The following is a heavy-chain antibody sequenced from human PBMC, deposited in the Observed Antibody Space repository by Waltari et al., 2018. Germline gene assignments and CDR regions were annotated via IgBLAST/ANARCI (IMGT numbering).Heavy chain of an antibody. CDR2: IYHSGST. D-gene: IGHD6-19*01. V-gene: IGHV4-31*03. Sequence: QVQLQESGPGLVKPSQTLSLTCTVSGGSISSGGYYWSWIRQHPGKGLEWIGYIYHSGSTYYNPSLKSRVTISVDRSKNQFSLKLSSVTAADTAVYYCARETGISSGWYSHYFDYWGQGTLVTVSS. J-gene: IGHJ4*02. CDR1: GGSISSGGYY. CDR3: ARETGISSGWYSHYFDY.